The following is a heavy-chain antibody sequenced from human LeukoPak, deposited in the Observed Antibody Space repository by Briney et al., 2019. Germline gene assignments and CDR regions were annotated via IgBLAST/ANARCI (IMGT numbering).Heavy chain of an antibody. V-gene: IGHV4-59*01. Sequence: SETLSLTCTVSGGSISSYYWSWIRQPPGKGLEWVGYIYYNGSTNYNPSLKSRVTISLDTSKNHFSLKLSSVTAADTAVYYCARGSRSLGVTTVTRGFDYWGQGTLVTVSS. CDR1: GGSISSYY. CDR2: IYYNGST. CDR3: ARGSRSLGVTTVTRGFDY. J-gene: IGHJ4*02. D-gene: IGHD4-17*01.